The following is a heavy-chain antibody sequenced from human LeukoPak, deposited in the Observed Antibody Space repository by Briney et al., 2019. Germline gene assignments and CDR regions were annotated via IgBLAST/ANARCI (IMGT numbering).Heavy chain of an antibody. V-gene: IGHV4-39*01. CDR2: VYYSGST. CDR1: GDSFTGTTYY. Sequence: SETLSLTCSVSGDSFTGTTYYWAWIRQPPGKGREGIGSVYYSGSTSYSPSLKSRVTISVDTSKKQFSLRLSSVSAADTALYYCARNVSAGYFDYWGQGTLVTVSS. D-gene: IGHD2-8*01. J-gene: IGHJ4*02. CDR3: ARNVSAGYFDY.